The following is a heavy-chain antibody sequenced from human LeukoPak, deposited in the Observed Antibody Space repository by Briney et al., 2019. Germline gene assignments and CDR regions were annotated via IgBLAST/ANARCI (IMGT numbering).Heavy chain of an antibody. CDR3: VRGCLVDYYEFWSCYPVRWFDP. Sequence: ASVTVSCKASGYTLTSFGISWVRQAPGQGVEWMGWINQYNGKTNDERKFQGRVTMTRDPSAGTEYMELRSLRSDDTAVYYCVRGCLVDYYEFWSCYPVRWFDPWGQGTLVTVCS. CDR1: GYTLTSFG. J-gene: IGHJ5*02. V-gene: IGHV1-18*01. CDR2: INQYNGKT. D-gene: IGHD3-3*01.